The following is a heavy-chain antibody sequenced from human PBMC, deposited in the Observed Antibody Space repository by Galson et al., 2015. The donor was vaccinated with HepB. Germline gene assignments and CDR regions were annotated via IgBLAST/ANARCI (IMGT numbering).Heavy chain of an antibody. CDR2: ISSSGNIV. V-gene: IGHV3-48*01. J-gene: IGHJ4*02. CDR1: GFTFSDYS. Sequence: SLRLSCAASGFTFSDYSMGWVRQAPGKGLEWVSYISSSGNIVNYADSVEGRFTISRDKNSLYLQMNSLRAEDTAVYYCARDLRECAIDHWGQGTLVTVSS. CDR3: ARDLRECAIDH.